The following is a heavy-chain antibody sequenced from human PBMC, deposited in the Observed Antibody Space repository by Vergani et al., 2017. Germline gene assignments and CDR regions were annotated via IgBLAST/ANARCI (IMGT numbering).Heavy chain of an antibody. CDR1: GFTFSSYA. V-gene: IGHV3-23*01. Sequence: EVQLLESGGGLVQPGGSLRLSCAASGFTFSSYAMSWVRQAPGKGLEWVSAISGSSSSYIYYADSVKGRFTISRDKATNSLYLQMNSLRAEDTAVYYCATDFNYYDSSGYYDEYYYYGMDVWGQGTTVTVSS. J-gene: IGHJ6*02. CDR2: ISGSSSSYI. CDR3: ATDFNYYDSSGYYDEYYYYGMDV. D-gene: IGHD3-22*01.